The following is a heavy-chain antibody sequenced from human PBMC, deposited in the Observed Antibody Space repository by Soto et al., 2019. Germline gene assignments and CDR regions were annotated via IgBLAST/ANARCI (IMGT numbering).Heavy chain of an antibody. CDR2: IYHDGST. V-gene: IGHV4-4*02. Sequence: QLQLQESGPRLVKPSGTLSLTCGVSGGSISSINWWSWVRQSPGKGLEWIGEIYHDGSTNYNPSLKSRVNISVEKSKNQFSLKVTSVTAADTAVYYCARSPWVFPTHHFDPWGQGTLVTVSS. CDR1: GGSISSINW. J-gene: IGHJ5*02. D-gene: IGHD6-13*01. CDR3: ARSPWVFPTHHFDP.